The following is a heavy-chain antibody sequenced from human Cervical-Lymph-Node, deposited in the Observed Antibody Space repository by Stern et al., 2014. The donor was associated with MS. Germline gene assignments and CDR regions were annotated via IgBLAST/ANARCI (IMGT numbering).Heavy chain of an antibody. CDR1: GGSIRSAEYY. J-gene: IGHJ4*02. CDR3: SRDADGYSLVFGY. CDR2: IHYSGTT. D-gene: IGHD5-24*01. V-gene: IGHV4-30-4*01. Sequence: QLQLQESGPGLVKPSQTLSLTCAVTGGSIRSAEYYWSWIRQSPGKGLEWIGYIHYSGTTYYNPSLKSRVTISVDTSKNQFSLKLRSVTAADTAVYYCSRDADGYSLVFGYWGRGTLVTVSS.